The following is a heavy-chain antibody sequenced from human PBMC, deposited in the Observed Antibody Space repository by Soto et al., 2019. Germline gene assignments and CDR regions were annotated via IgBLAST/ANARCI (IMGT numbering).Heavy chain of an antibody. CDR2: ISGSGGRT. J-gene: IGHJ5*02. V-gene: IGHV3-23*01. D-gene: IGHD3-3*01. CDR1: GFTFSSYA. CDR3: EKASALRFLAPPGS. Sequence: GWSLRLSCAASGFTFSSYAMSWVRQAPGKGLEWVSAISGSGGRTYYADSVKGRFTISRDNSKNTLYLEMNSLRHDDTAVYYSEKASALRFLAPPGSWGQGTLGTIS.